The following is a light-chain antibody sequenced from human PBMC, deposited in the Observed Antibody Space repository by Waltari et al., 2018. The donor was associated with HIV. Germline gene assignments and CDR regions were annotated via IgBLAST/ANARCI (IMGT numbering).Light chain of an antibody. CDR3: LSADGRGVRKF. CDR1: ALSHPP. V-gene: IGLV3-25*03. Sequence: YALTQPTSVSVSPRQPARIPCSGNALSHPPGYWYQHKVGQAPVLIIVRSRERSPQVPARFSASESGTRFTLTISGVQAEDEADYFCLSADGRGVRKFFGGGTRLTVL. CDR2: RSR. J-gene: IGLJ2*01.